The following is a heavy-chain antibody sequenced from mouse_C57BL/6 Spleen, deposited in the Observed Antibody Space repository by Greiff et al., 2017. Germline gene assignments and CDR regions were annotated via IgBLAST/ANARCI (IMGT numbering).Heavy chain of an antibody. CDR2: SRNKANDYTT. V-gene: IGHV7-1*01. J-gene: IGHJ3*01. D-gene: IGHD2-4*01. Sequence: EVKVVESGGGLVQSGRSLRLSCATSGYTFSDFYMEWVRQAPGKGLEWIAASRNKANDYTTEYSATGKGRFLVSRDTSRSILYLPMNALSAEDTAIYYCARDSFDSVVWFAYWGQGTLVTVSA. CDR3: ARDSFDSVVWFAY. CDR1: GYTFSDFY.